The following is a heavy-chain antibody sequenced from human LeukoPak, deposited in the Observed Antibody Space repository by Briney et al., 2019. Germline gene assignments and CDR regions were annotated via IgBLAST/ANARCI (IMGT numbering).Heavy chain of an antibody. D-gene: IGHD3-22*01. J-gene: IGHJ4*02. CDR3: ARLPSASLIYYDSSGYLDY. CDR1: GFTFSSYS. CDR2: ISSTSNTI. Sequence: PGGSLRLSCAASGFTFSSYSMNWVRQAPGKGLEWVSFISSTSNTIYYADSVKARFTISRDNAKNSLYLQMNSLRAEDTAVYYCARLPSASLIYYDSSGYLDYWGQGTLVTVSS. V-gene: IGHV3-48*01.